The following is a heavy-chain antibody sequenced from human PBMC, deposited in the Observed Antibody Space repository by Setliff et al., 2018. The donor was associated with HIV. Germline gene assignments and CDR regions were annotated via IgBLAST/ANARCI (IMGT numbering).Heavy chain of an antibody. CDR1: GHTLTELS. Sequence: GASVKVSCKVSGHTLTELSMHWVRQAPGKGLEWMGGFDPEKSGKIYAQKLQGRVTMTEDTSTDTAYMELRSLRSEDTAVYYCATHRWYSGSYLRDYWGQGTLVTVSS. CDR3: ATHRWYSGSYLRDY. J-gene: IGHJ4*02. V-gene: IGHV1-24*01. D-gene: IGHD1-26*01. CDR2: FDPEKSGK.